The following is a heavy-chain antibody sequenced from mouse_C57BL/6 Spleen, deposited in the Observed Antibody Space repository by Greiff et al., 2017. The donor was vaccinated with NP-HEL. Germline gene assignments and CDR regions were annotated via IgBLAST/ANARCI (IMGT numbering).Heavy chain of an antibody. CDR3: ARSALHYSNPFDY. V-gene: IGHV1-53*01. D-gene: IGHD2-5*01. CDR2: INPSNGGT. J-gene: IGHJ2*01. Sequence: QVQLQQPGTELVKPGASVKLSCKASGYTFTSYWMHWVKQRPGQGLEWIGNINPSNGGTNYNEKFKSKATLTVDKSSSTAYRQLNSLTSDDSAVYYCARSALHYSNPFDYWGQGTTLTVSS. CDR1: GYTFTSYW.